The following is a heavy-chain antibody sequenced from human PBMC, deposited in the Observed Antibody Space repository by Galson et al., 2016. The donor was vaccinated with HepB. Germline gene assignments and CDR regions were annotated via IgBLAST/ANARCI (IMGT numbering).Heavy chain of an antibody. V-gene: IGHV3-21*01. Sequence: SLRLSCAASGFALRSYSLTWVRQAPGKGLEWVSSTGTGTRYKYYADSVPGRFTISRDDPGNSLYLQMDSLRPEDTAVYFCAKSAEGLLRYSGLDVWGQGTTVTVSS. CDR3: AKSAEGLLRYSGLDV. J-gene: IGHJ6*02. CDR2: TGTGTRYK. D-gene: IGHD2/OR15-2a*01. CDR1: GFALRSYS.